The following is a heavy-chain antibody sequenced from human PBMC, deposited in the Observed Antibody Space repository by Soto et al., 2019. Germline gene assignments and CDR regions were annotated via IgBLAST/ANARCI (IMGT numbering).Heavy chain of an antibody. CDR1: GGTFSSYA. CDR3: ASPPVAATSSYGMGV. J-gene: IGHJ6*02. Sequence: QVQLVQSGAEVKKPGSSVKVSCKASGGTFSSYAISWVRQAPGQGLEWMGGIIPIFGTANYAQKFQGRVTSPADESTSKAYMELTSLSSEDTAVYYCASPPVAATSSYGMGVWGQGTTVTVSS. V-gene: IGHV1-69*12. D-gene: IGHD1-26*01. CDR2: IIPIFGTA.